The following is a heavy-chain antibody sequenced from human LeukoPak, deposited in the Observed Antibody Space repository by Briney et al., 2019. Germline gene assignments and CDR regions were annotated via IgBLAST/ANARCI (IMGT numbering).Heavy chain of an antibody. D-gene: IGHD6-6*01. CDR1: GFTFSSYS. J-gene: IGHJ4*02. CDR3: ARRDSSSSKRGKN. V-gene: IGHV3-21*01. CDR2: ISSSSSYI. Sequence: GGSLRLSCAASGFTFSSYSMNWVRQAPGKGLEWVSSISSSSSYIYYADSVKGRFTISRDNAKNSLYLQMNSLRAEDTAVYYCARRDSSSSKRGKNWGQGTLVTVSS.